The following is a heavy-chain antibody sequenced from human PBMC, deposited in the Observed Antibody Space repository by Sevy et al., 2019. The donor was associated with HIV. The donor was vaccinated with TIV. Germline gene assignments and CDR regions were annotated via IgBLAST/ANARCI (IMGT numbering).Heavy chain of an antibody. CDR2: IYYNGHI. V-gene: IGHV4-59*08. CDR3: AGEKAWGRGCS. Sequence: SETLSLTCTVSGGSITSLYWNWIRQPPGKGLEWFANIYYNGHINYNPSLKSRVTLSLDTSKNQFSLRLSSVTAAGTSMYYWAGEKAWGRGCSWGQGPLVPVSS. J-gene: IGHJ5*02. CDR1: GGSITSLY. D-gene: IGHD6-19*01.